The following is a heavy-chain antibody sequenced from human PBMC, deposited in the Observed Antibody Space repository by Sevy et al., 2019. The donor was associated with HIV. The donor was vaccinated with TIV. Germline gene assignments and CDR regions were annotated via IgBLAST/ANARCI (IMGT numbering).Heavy chain of an antibody. CDR1: GFTFDDYA. D-gene: IGHD3-10*01. CDR2: ISWNSGNI. V-gene: IGHV3-9*01. CDR3: AKSRGLGWIGYFDY. J-gene: IGHJ4*02. Sequence: GGSLRLSCAASGFTFDDYAMHWVRQVPGKGLEWVSGISWNSGNIGYADSVKGRFTISRDNAKNSLYLQMNSLRDEETALYYCAKSRGLGWIGYFDYWGQGTLVTVSS.